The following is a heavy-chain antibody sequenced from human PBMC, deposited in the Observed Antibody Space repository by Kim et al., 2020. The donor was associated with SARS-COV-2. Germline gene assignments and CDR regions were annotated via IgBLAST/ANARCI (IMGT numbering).Heavy chain of an antibody. V-gene: IGHV3-9*01. J-gene: IGHJ4*02. D-gene: IGHD4-17*01. Sequence: GYAASVKGRFTISRDNAKNSLYLQMNSLRAEDTALYYCAKGTTTLYYFDYWGQGTLVTVSS. CDR3: AKGTTTLYYFDY.